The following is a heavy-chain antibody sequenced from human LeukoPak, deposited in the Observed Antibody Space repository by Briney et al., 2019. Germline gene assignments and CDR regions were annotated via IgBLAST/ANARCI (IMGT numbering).Heavy chain of an antibody. CDR2: IRDDEINK. Sequence: GGSLRLSCAASGFTFTTYGIHWVRQAPGKGLEWVAFIRDDEINKYYADSVKGRFTISRDKSKNTYLQMNSLRPEDTAVYYCARDIYYLDRSGYYFPGGSDYWGQGTLVTVSS. CDR1: GFTFTTYG. J-gene: IGHJ4*02. CDR3: ARDIYYLDRSGYYFPGGSDY. V-gene: IGHV3-30*02. D-gene: IGHD3-22*01.